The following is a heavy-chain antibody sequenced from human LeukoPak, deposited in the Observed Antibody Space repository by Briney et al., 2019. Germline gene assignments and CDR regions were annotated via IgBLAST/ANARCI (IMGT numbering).Heavy chain of an antibody. CDR3: AKVGAGDLFRALDY. Sequence: GGSLRLSCEASGFTFSSHSMNWVRQAPGKGLEWVSAISDGGGTTYYAGSVQGRFTISRDYSKNTLFLQMNSLRADDTAVYYCAKVGAGDLFRALDYWGQGTLVTVSS. CDR2: ISDGGGTT. CDR1: GFTFSSHS. D-gene: IGHD3-16*01. V-gene: IGHV3-23*01. J-gene: IGHJ4*02.